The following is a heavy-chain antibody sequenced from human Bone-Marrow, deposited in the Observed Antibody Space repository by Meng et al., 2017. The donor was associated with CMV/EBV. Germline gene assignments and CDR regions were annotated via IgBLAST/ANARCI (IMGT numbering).Heavy chain of an antibody. V-gene: IGHV3-7*03. J-gene: IGHJ6*02. Sequence: GESLKISCAASGFTFRSYWMTWVRQAPGKGLEWVANIKQDGSEKYYVDSVKGRFTISRDNAKNSVYLQMNSLRAEDTALYHCARRGYCTSTSCYPPLYGMDVWGQGTTVTVS. CDR2: IKQDGSEK. D-gene: IGHD2-2*01. CDR3: ARRGYCTSTSCYPPLYGMDV. CDR1: GFTFRSYW.